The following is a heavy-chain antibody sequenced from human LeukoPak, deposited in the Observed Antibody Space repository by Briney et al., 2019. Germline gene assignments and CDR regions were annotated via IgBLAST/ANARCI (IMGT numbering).Heavy chain of an antibody. J-gene: IGHJ4*02. CDR1: GFTFSTYA. CDR2: ISSNGGST. D-gene: IGHD6-13*01. Sequence: PGGSLRLSCSASGFTFSTYAMHWVRQAPGKGLEYVSVISSNGGSTYYADSVKGRFTISRDNSKNTLYIQMSSLRAEDTAVYYCVKGEGSSWGKVFDHWGQGTLVIVSS. V-gene: IGHV3-64D*06. CDR3: VKGEGSSWGKVFDH.